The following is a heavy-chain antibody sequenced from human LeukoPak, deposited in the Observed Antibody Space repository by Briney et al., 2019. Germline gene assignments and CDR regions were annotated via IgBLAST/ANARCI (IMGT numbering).Heavy chain of an antibody. CDR3: ASEASEYFDY. CDR2: IKQDGSEK. CDR1: GFTFSSYW. V-gene: IGHV3-7*01. J-gene: IGHJ4*02. D-gene: IGHD1-14*01. Sequence: GGSLRLSCAASGFTFSSYWMSWARQAPGKGLEWVANIKQDGSEKYYVDSVKGRFTISRDNAKNSLYLQMNSLRAEDTAVHYCASEASEYFDYWGQGTLVTVSS.